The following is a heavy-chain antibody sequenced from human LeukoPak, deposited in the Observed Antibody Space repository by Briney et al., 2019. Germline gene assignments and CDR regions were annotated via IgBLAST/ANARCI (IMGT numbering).Heavy chain of an antibody. Sequence: GGSLRLSCAASGFTFSSYGMHWVRQAPGKGLEWVAVIWYDGSNKYYADSVKGRFTISRDNSKNTLYLQMNSLRAEDTAVYYCARDPSQQWRRPYFDYWGQGTLVTVSS. CDR1: GFTFSSYG. J-gene: IGHJ4*02. CDR2: IWYDGSNK. V-gene: IGHV3-33*01. CDR3: ARDPSQQWRRPYFDY. D-gene: IGHD6-19*01.